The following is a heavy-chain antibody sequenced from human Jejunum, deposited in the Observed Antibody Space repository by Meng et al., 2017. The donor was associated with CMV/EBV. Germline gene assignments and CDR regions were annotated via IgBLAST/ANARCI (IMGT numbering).Heavy chain of an antibody. CDR3: ARDNGGNSAFDP. Sequence: SGFRFRSHNMNWLRRAPGKGLEWVSSSSSGSSFKDYIDSVRGRFTVSRDNAKNSLFLQMTGLRAEDTAVYYCARDNGGNSAFDPWGQGTRVTVSS. CDR1: GFRFRSHN. J-gene: IGHJ5*02. V-gene: IGHV3-21*01. D-gene: IGHD2-8*01. CDR2: SSSGSSFK.